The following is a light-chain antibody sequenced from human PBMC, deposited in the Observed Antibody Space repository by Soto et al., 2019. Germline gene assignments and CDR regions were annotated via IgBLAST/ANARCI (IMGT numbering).Light chain of an antibody. V-gene: IGKV3-20*01. CDR2: GTS. J-gene: IGKJ3*01. CDR1: QSVSSKY. CDR3: QQYGSSLFT. Sequence: EIVLTQSPGTLSLSPGQRATLSCRTSQSVSSKYLAWYQQKPGQAPRVLIYGTSIRASGVPERFSGGGSGTDFTLTITRLEAEDFAVYYCQQYGSSLFTFGPGTKVDI.